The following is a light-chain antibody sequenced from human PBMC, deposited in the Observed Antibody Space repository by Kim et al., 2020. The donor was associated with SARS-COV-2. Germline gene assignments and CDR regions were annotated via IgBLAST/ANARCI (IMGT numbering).Light chain of an antibody. CDR1: SSDVGGYNY. CDR2: AVT. J-gene: IGLJ3*02. Sequence: QSALTQPRSLSGSPGQSVTISCTGTSSDVGGYNYVSWYQLHPGKAPKLMIYAVTERPSGVPGRFSGSKSGNTAFLTISGLQAEDEADYYSSSYAGSSSLLFGGGTKVTVL. V-gene: IGLV2-11*01. CDR3: SSYAGSSSLL.